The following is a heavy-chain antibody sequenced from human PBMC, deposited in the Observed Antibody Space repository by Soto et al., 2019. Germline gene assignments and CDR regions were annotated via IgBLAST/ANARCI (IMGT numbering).Heavy chain of an antibody. Sequence: QVQLVQSGAEVKKPGSSVKVSCKASGGTFSSYAISWVRQAPGQGLEWMGGIIPMFGTANYAQKFQGRVTITAEKSTNTAYMELSGLRSEDTAVYYCARRWVAADIVVFWGQGTLVTVSS. CDR3: ARRWVAADIVVF. D-gene: IGHD2-15*01. CDR2: IIPMFGTA. J-gene: IGHJ4*02. CDR1: GGTFSSYA. V-gene: IGHV1-69*06.